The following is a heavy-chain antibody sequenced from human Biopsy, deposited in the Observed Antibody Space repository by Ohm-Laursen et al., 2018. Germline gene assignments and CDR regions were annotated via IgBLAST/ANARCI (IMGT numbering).Heavy chain of an antibody. V-gene: IGHV3-33*08. CDR3: ARPTNARAGGAPFDI. D-gene: IGHD1-1*01. J-gene: IGHJ3*02. Sequence: SLRLSCAASGFTFSDHSLSWIRQAPGKGLEWVAVLWYDGTNKYYADSVKGRFTISRDNSKNTLYLQMNSLRAEDTAMYYCARPTNARAGGAPFDIWGQGTMVTVSS. CDR1: GFTFSDHS. CDR2: LWYDGTNK.